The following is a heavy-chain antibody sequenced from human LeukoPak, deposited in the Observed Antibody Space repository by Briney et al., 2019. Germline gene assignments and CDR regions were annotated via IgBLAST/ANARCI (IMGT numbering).Heavy chain of an antibody. CDR1: GFTFSNYA. J-gene: IGHJ4*02. D-gene: IGHD3-9*01. Sequence: PGGSRRLSCAASGFTFSNYAMSWVRQAPGKGLEWVSAISGSGGNTYYADSVKGLFTITRDNSKNTLYLKMNTLRAKDSAVYYCAKGDSLTAATDYWGQGTLVTVSS. CDR3: AKGDSLTAATDY. CDR2: ISGSGGNT. V-gene: IGHV3-23*01.